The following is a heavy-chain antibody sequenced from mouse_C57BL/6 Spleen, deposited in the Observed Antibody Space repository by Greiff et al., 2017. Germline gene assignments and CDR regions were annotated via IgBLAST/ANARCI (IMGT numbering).Heavy chain of an antibody. D-gene: IGHD4-1*01. CDR3: ARSNRYFDV. Sequence: EVLLVESGGGLVKPGGSLKLSCAASGFTFSSYAMSWVRQTPETRLEWVATISDGGSYTYYPANVKGRFTISRDNAKNNLYLQMSHLKSEDTAMYYCARSNRYFDVWGTGTTVTVSS. V-gene: IGHV5-4*01. CDR1: GFTFSSYA. J-gene: IGHJ1*03. CDR2: ISDGGSYT.